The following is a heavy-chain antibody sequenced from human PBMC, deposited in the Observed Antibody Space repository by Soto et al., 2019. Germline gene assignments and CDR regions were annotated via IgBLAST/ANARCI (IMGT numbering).Heavy chain of an antibody. Sequence: EASVKVSCKASGYTFTSYYMHWVRQAPGQGLEWMGIINPSGGSTSYAQKFQGRVTMTRDTSTSTVYMELSSLRSEDTAVYYCARVRLDDYGGNSAYYFDYWGQGTLVTVSS. V-gene: IGHV1-46*01. D-gene: IGHD4-17*01. J-gene: IGHJ4*02. CDR3: ARVRLDDYGGNSAYYFDY. CDR2: INPSGGST. CDR1: GYTFTSYY.